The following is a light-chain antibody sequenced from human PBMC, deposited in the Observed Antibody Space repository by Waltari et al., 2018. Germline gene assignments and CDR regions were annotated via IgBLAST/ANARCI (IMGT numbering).Light chain of an antibody. V-gene: IGLV2-23*01. CDR3: CSYEPFNRV. CDR2: ATT. CDR1: NNL. J-gene: IGLJ3*02. Sequence: QSALTQPASVSGSPGQSITISFSGTNNLVSWYQQFPGKVPKLVIYATTERPSGVSNRFSGSKSGDTASLTISGLQPGDEADYYCCSYEPFNRVFGGGTKLTVL.